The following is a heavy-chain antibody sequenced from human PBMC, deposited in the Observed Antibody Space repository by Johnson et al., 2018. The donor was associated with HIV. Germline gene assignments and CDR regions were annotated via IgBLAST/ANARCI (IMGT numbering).Heavy chain of an antibody. CDR2: ISYDGGNK. CDR1: GFTFDNYG. CDR3: ATSGNYDDDAVDI. J-gene: IGHJ3*02. V-gene: IGHV3-30*03. D-gene: IGHD3-22*01. Sequence: QVQLVESGGGVVRPGGSLRLSCAASGFTFDNYGMSWVRQTPGKGLEWVATISYDGGNKYYADSVKGRFTISRDNAKNTLDLQMNRLRAEDTAVYYCATSGNYDDDAVDIWGQGTMVTVSS.